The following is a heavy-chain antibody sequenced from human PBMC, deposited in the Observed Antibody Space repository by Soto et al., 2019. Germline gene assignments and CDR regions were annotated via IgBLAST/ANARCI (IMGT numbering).Heavy chain of an antibody. J-gene: IGHJ6*02. Sequence: PGESLKISCKGSGYSFTSYWIGWVRQMPGKGLEWMGIIYPGDSDTRYGPSFQGQVTISADKSISTAYLQWSSLKASGTAMYYCAFPPTNGINGMDVWGQGTTVTVSS. D-gene: IGHD2-8*01. CDR3: AFPPTNGINGMDV. CDR1: GYSFTSYW. CDR2: IYPGDSDT. V-gene: IGHV5-51*01.